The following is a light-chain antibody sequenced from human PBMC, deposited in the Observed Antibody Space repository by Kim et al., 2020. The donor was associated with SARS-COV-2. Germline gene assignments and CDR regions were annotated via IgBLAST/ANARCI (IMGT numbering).Light chain of an antibody. V-gene: IGLV1-51*01. Sequence: QSVLTQPPSVSAAPGQKVTISCSGSRSNIGNNYVSWYQQLPGTAPKLLIYDNNKRPSGIPDRFSGSKSGTSATLGITGLQTGDEADYYCGTWDSSLSAYVFGTGTKVTFL. CDR1: RSNIGNNY. J-gene: IGLJ1*01. CDR2: DNN. CDR3: GTWDSSLSAYV.